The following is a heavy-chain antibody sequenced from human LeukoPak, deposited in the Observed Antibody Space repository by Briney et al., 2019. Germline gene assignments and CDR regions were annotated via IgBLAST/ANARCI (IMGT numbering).Heavy chain of an antibody. V-gene: IGHV7-4-1*02. CDR2: INTNTGNP. D-gene: IGHD6-13*01. J-gene: IGHJ6*02. CDR1: GYTFTSYG. CDR3: ARDRVSNYYYYGMDV. Sequence: ASVKVSCKASGYTFTSYGISWVRQAPGQGLEWMGWINTNTGNPTYAQGFTGRFVLSLDTSVSTAYLQISSLKAEDTAVYYCARDRVSNYYYYGMDVWGQGTTVTVSS.